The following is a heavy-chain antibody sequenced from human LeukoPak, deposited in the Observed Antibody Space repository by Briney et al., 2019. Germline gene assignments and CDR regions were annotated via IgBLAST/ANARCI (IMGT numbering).Heavy chain of an antibody. V-gene: IGHV7-4-1*02. CDR1: GYTFTKYA. J-gene: IGHJ5*02. Sequence: GASVKVSCKASGYTFTKYAINWVRQAPGQGLEWMGWINTNTGNPTYAQGFTGRFVFPLDTSVSTAYLQISSLKAEDTAMYYCARDQAADPNWFDPWGQGTLVTVSS. CDR2: INTNTGNP. CDR3: ARDQAADPNWFDP. D-gene: IGHD6-13*01.